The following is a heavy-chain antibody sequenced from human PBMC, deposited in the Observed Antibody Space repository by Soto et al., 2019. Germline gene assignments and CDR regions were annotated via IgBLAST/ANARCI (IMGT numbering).Heavy chain of an antibody. CDR1: GCTFTCYG. V-gene: IGHV1-18*01. CDR2: ISSYNPNT. Sequence: VASAKVPCQASGCTFTCYGMNWVRPAPGRGLEWMGCISSYNPNTNYAQKLQGRVTMTTDTSTSTAYMELRSLRSDDTAVYYCATPGRDCSTTSWYPIHFDYW. J-gene: IGHJ4*01. CDR3: ATPGRDCSTTSWYPIHFDY. D-gene: IGHD2-2*01.